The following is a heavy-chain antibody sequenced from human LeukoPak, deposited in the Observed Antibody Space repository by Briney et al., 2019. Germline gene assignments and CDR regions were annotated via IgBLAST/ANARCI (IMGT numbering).Heavy chain of an antibody. J-gene: IGHJ6*03. CDR2: ISDTGNT. CDR1: GGSISSYY. CDR3: ARGVTMVQGYYYYMDA. D-gene: IGHD3-10*01. Sequence: TSETLSLTCTVSGGSISSYYWSWIRQPPGKGLEWIGYISDTGNTNYNPSLKSRVTMSVDTSKDQFSLKLSSVTAADTAVYSCARGVTMVQGYYYYMDAWGKGTTVTVSS. V-gene: IGHV4-59*01.